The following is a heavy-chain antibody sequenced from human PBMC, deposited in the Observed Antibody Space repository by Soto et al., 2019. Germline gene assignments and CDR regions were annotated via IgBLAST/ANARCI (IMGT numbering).Heavy chain of an antibody. J-gene: IGHJ4*02. CDR3: ARDLAAGMIDY. Sequence: QVQLVQSGAEVMKPGASVKVSCKASGYTFTSYGISWVRQAPGQGLEWMGWISAYSGNTHYAQKVQGRVTMTTDTSTSTSYMELRSLRSDDTAVYYCARDLAAGMIDYWGQGTLVTVSS. CDR1: GYTFTSYG. V-gene: IGHV1-18*01. CDR2: ISAYSGNT. D-gene: IGHD6-13*01.